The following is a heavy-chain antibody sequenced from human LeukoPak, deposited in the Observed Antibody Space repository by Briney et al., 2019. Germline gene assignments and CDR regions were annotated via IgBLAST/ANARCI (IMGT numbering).Heavy chain of an antibody. Sequence: ASVKVSCKAPGYTFTGYYMHWVRQAPEQRLGWMGWINPNSGGTNYAQKFQGRVTMTRDTSISTAYLELSRMRSGDTAVYYCARYPTLVDDYVCVSYRWNNWFDPWGQGTLVTVSS. J-gene: IGHJ5*02. D-gene: IGHD3-16*02. CDR2: INPNSGGT. CDR3: ARYPTLVDDYVCVSYRWNNWFDP. CDR1: GYTFTGYY. V-gene: IGHV1-2*02.